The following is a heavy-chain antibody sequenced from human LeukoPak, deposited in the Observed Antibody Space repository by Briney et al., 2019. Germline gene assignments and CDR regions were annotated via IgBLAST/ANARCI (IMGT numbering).Heavy chain of an antibody. D-gene: IGHD3-16*01. V-gene: IGHV4-30-2*01. CDR2: IYHSGST. Sequence: SETLSLTCAVSGGSISSGGYSWSWIRQPPGRGLEWIGYIYHSGSTYYNPSLKSRVTISVDRSKNQFSLKLSSVTAADTAVYYCARGGYYFDYWGQGTLVTVSS. CDR3: ARGGYYFDY. J-gene: IGHJ4*02. CDR1: GGSISSGGYS.